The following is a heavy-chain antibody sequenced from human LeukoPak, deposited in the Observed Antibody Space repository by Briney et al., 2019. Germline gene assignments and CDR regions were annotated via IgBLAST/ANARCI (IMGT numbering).Heavy chain of an antibody. V-gene: IGHV4-34*01. D-gene: IGHD3-16*02. J-gene: IGHJ5*02. Sequence: SETLSLTCAVYGGPFSGYYWSWIRQPPGKGLEWIGEINHSGSTNYNPSLKSRVTISVDTSKNQFSLKLSSVTAADTAVYYCARTGVWGSYRYNWLDPWGQGTLVTVSS. CDR2: INHSGST. CDR1: GGPFSGYY. CDR3: ARTGVWGSYRYNWLDP.